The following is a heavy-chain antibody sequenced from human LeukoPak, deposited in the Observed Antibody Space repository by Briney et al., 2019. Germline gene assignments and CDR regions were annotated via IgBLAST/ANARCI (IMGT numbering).Heavy chain of an antibody. CDR2: VNLQGST. CDR3: ARRVYNWFDP. D-gene: IGHD2-8*01. V-gene: IGHV4-4*02. Sequence: PSETLSLTCGVSGGSITNTNYWTWVRQPPGKGLEWVGEVNLQGSTNYNPSLMGRVAIAVDTSENHISLQLTSVTAADTAVYYCARRVYNWFDPWGQGTLVTVSS. J-gene: IGHJ5*02. CDR1: GGSITNTNY.